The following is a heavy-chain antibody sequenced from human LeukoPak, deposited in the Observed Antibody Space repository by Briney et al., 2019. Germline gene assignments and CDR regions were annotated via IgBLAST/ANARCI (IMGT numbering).Heavy chain of an antibody. V-gene: IGHV4-39*01. CDR2: IYYGGST. J-gene: IGHJ4*02. Sequence: SETLSLTCTVSGDSISSTSYYWGWIRQPPGKGLAWIGSIYYGGSTYYNPSLKSRVTISVDTSKNQFSLKLSSVTAADTAVYHCARHGCSSTSCYLDYWGQGTLVTVSS. CDR1: GDSISSTSYY. D-gene: IGHD2-2*01. CDR3: ARHGCSSTSCYLDY.